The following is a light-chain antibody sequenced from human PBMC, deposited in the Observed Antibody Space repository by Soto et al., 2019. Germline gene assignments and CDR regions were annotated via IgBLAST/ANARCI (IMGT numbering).Light chain of an antibody. V-gene: IGKV3-11*01. CDR2: DAS. J-gene: IGKJ4*01. Sequence: EIVLTQSPATLSLSPGERATLSCMASQSVSSYLAWYQQKPGQAPRLLIYDASNRATGIPARFSGSGSGTDFTLTITSLEPEDFEVYYCQQRSNWPSTFGGGTKVDIK. CDR3: QQRSNWPST. CDR1: QSVSSY.